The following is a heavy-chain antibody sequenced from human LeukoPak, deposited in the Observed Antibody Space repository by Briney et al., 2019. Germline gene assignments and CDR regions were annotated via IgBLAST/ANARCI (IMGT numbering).Heavy chain of an antibody. J-gene: IGHJ4*02. V-gene: IGHV3-23*01. Sequence: GGSLRLSCAASGFTFSSYAMSWVRQAPGKGLEWVSTISGSGTSTYYADSVKGRFTISRDTSKNTLYLQVDSLRSDDTAVYYCARLDGGYFDYWGQGTLVTVSS. CDR3: ARLDGGYFDY. D-gene: IGHD3-16*01. CDR1: GFTFSSYA. CDR2: ISGSGTST.